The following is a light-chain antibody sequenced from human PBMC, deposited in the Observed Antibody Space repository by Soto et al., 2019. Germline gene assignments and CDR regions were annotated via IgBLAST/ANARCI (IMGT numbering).Light chain of an antibody. CDR1: QGIDTS. J-gene: IGKJ5*01. Sequence: DIQMTQSPSTLSGSVGDRVTITCRASQGIDTSLAWYQQKPGKAPNALIYDASNLESGVPSRFSGGGSGTEFTLTISSLQPDDFATYYCQQSFSTPITFGQGTRLEIK. V-gene: IGKV1-5*01. CDR3: QQSFSTPIT. CDR2: DAS.